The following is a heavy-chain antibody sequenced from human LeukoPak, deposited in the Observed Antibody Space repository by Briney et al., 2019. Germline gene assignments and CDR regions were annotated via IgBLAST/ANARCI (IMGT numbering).Heavy chain of an antibody. D-gene: IGHD6-13*01. CDR2: NYYCGGT. V-gene: IGHV4-59*08. CDR3: ARLGAAAGSGLYFYYGMDI. Sequence: SETLSLTCTVSGRSLRSYYWRWIRQPPPKGLVWVGYNYYCGGTNYNLSLQSRVTISVDTYKNQFSLTRTSVTAADTAVYFCARLGAAAGSGLYFYYGMDIWGPGTTITVSS. CDR1: GRSLRSYY. J-gene: IGHJ6*02.